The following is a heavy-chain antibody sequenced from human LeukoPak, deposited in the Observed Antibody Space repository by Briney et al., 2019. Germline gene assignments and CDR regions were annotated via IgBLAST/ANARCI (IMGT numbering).Heavy chain of an antibody. CDR1: GGSISSYY. Sequence: SETLSLTCTVSGGSISSYYWSWIRQPPGKGLEWIGYIYYSGSTNYNPSLKSRLTISVDTSKNQFSLRLSSVTAADTAMYFCARGGYCTSNSCYGDDAFDIWGQGTMVIVSS. J-gene: IGHJ3*02. CDR3: ARGGYCTSNSCYGDDAFDI. D-gene: IGHD2-2*01. V-gene: IGHV4-59*01. CDR2: IYYSGST.